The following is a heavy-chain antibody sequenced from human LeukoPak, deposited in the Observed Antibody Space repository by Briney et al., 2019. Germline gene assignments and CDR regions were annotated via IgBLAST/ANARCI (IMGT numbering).Heavy chain of an antibody. CDR2: MYYSGST. J-gene: IGHJ4*02. CDR1: GGSISSTRYY. Sequence: LETLSLTCTVSGGSISSTRYYWGWIRQPPGKGLEWIGSMYYSGSTYYNPSLKSRVTTSVDTSNNQFSLRLSSVTAADTAVYYCARHGRGSPYDYFDYWGQGTLVTVSS. CDR3: ARHGRGSPYDYFDY. V-gene: IGHV4-39*01.